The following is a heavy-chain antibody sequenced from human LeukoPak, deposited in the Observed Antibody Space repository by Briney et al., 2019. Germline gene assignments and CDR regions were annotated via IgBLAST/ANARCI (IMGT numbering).Heavy chain of an antibody. D-gene: IGHD3-22*01. Sequence: GGSLRLSCAASGFTFSSYAMSWVRQAPGKGLEWVSAISGSGGSTYYADSVKGRFTISRDNSKNTLYLQMNSLRAEDTAVYYCAKDSSSGYYYHAEYFQHWGQGTLVTVSS. J-gene: IGHJ1*01. CDR1: GFTFSSYA. CDR3: AKDSSSGYYYHAEYFQH. V-gene: IGHV3-23*01. CDR2: ISGSGGST.